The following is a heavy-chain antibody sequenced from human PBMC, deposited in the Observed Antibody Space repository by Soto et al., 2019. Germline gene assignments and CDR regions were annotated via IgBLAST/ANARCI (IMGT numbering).Heavy chain of an antibody. V-gene: IGHV1-46*01. CDR1: GYTFTSYY. D-gene: IGHD2-15*01. Sequence: ASVKVSCKASGYTFTSYYMHWVRQAPGQGLEWMGIINPSGGSTSYAQKFQGRVTMTRDTSTSTVYMELSSLRSEDTAVYYCAREADIVVVVAALPFYYYGMDVWGQGTTVTVSS. J-gene: IGHJ6*02. CDR2: INPSGGST. CDR3: AREADIVVVVAALPFYYYGMDV.